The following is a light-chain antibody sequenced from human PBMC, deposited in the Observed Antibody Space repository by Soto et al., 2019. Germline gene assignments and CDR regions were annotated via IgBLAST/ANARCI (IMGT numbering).Light chain of an antibody. CDR1: QNINTW. Sequence: DIQMTQSPSTLSASVGDRVTITCRASQNINTWLACYQQKSGKAPKLLIYKASSLNSWVPSRFSGSGSGTELTLTINRLQPDDFATYHCQHYNGYPITFGGGTKVEI. V-gene: IGKV1-5*03. J-gene: IGKJ4*01. CDR2: KAS. CDR3: QHYNGYPIT.